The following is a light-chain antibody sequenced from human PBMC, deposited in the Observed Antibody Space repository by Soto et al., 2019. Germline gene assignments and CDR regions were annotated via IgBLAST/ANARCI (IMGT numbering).Light chain of an antibody. Sequence: QSALTQPASVSGSPGQSITISCTGTSSDVGANDFVSWYQQLPGKASKVMIYEVSNRPSGVSNRFSGSKSGNTASLTISGLQTEDEADYYCNSYTNTGARIFGTGTKLTVL. CDR2: EVS. V-gene: IGLV2-14*01. CDR3: NSYTNTGARI. CDR1: SSDVGANDF. J-gene: IGLJ1*01.